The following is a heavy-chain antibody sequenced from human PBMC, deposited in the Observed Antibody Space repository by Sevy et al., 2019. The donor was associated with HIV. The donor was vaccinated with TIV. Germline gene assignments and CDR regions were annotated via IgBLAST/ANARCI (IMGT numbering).Heavy chain of an antibody. J-gene: IGHJ4*02. V-gene: IGHV3-33*01. D-gene: IGHD6-19*01. CDR3: ALESSGVFDY. CDR1: GFTFSSYG. Sequence: GGSLRLSCAASGFTFSSYGMHWVRQAPGKGLEWVAVIWYDGSSKYYADSVKGRFTISRDNSKNTLYLQMNSLRAEDTAGYYWALESSGVFDYWGQGTLGTVSS. CDR2: IWYDGSSK.